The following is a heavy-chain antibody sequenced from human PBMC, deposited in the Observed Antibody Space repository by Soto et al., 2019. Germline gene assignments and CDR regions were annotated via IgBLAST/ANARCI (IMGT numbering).Heavy chain of an antibody. CDR3: ARGGASVTTPFDY. D-gene: IGHD4-17*01. CDR2: ISSSGSTI. CDR1: GFAFSDPY. Sequence: QVQLVESGGGLVKPGGSLRLSCAASGFAFSDPYMSWIRQAPGKGLEWISYISSSGSTIYYADSVKGRFTISRDNAKKSLYRQMDGLTADDTAVYYCARGGASVTTPFDYWGQGTQVTVSS. J-gene: IGHJ4*02. V-gene: IGHV3-11*01.